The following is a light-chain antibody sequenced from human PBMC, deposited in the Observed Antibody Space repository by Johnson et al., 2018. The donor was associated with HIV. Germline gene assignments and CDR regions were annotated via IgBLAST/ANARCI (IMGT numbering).Light chain of an antibody. J-gene: IGLJ1*01. CDR2: DNN. V-gene: IGLV1-51*01. CDR3: GTWDSGLMAGG. Sequence: QSVLTQPPSVSAAPGQKVTISCSGSSSNIGNNYVSWYQQLPGTAPKLLIYDNNKRPSGIPDRFSGSKSGTSATLGITGLQTGDEADYYCGTWDSGLMAGGFGTGTKVTVL. CDR1: SSNIGNNY.